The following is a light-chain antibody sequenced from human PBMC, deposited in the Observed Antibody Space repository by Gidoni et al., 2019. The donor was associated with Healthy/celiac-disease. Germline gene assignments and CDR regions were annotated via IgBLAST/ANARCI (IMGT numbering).Light chain of an antibody. CDR3: QHYNR. Sequence: DIQMTQSPSTLSASVGDRVTITCRASQSISSWLAWYQQKPGKAPKLLIYKASSLESGVPSRFSGSGSGTEFTLTISSLQPDDFATYYCQHYNRFGQGTKVEIK. J-gene: IGKJ1*01. CDR1: QSISSW. CDR2: KAS. V-gene: IGKV1-5*03.